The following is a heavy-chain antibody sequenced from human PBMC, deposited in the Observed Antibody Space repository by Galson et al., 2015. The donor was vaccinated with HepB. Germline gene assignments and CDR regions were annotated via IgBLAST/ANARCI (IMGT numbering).Heavy chain of an antibody. J-gene: IGHJ4*02. CDR2: ISYDGSNK. Sequence: SLRLSCAASGFTFSSYAMHWVRQAPGKGLEWVAVISYDGSNKYYADSVKGRFAISRDNSKTTLYLQMNSLRAEDTAVYYCARVRTTMVRGGADYWGQGTLVTVSS. V-gene: IGHV3-30*09. CDR1: GFTFSSYA. CDR3: ARVRTTMVRGGADY. D-gene: IGHD3-10*01.